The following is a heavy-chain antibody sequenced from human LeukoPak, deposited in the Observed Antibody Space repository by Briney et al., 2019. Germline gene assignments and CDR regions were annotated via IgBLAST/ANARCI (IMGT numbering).Heavy chain of an antibody. V-gene: IGHV3-74*01. CDR3: ARAYYDSSGYYLYYYYGMDV. CDR2: INGDGSST. J-gene: IGHJ6*02. Sequence: GGFLRLSCAASGFIFSSYWMHWVRQAPGKGLVWVSRINGDGSSTSYADSVKGRFTISRDNAKNTLYLQMNSLRAEDTAVYYCARAYYDSSGYYLYYYYGMDVWGQGTTVTVSS. CDR1: GFIFSSYW. D-gene: IGHD3-22*01.